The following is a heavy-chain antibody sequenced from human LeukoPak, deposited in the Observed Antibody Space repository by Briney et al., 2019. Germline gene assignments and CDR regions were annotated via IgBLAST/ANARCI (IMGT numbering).Heavy chain of an antibody. J-gene: IGHJ4*02. V-gene: IGHV4-59*08. CDR3: ARLAVRDGYKEMAAIDY. Sequence: PSETLSLTCTVSGGSISNYYWNWIRQPPGKGLEWIGYIYYSGTTNYNPSLKSRVTISVDTSKNQFSLKLSSVTAADTAVYYCARLAVRDGYKEMAAIDYWGQGTLVTVSS. D-gene: IGHD5-24*01. CDR1: GGSISNYY. CDR2: IYYSGTT.